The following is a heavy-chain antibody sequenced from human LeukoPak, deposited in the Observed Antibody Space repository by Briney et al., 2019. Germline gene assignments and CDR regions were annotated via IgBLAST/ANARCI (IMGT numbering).Heavy chain of an antibody. D-gene: IGHD2-21*02. J-gene: IGHJ3*01. CDR1: GGTFSSYA. Sequence: ASVKVSCKASGGTFSSYAISWVRQAPGQGLEWIGGIIPIFGTANYAQKFQGRVTITADESTSTAYMELSSLRSEDTAVYYCARDSLCGGDCYDAFDVWGQGTMVTVSS. V-gene: IGHV1-69*13. CDR3: ARDSLCGGDCYDAFDV. CDR2: IIPIFGTA.